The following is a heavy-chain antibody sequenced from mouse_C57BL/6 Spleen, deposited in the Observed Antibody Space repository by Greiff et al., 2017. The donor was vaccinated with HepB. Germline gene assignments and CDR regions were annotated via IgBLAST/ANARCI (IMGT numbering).Heavy chain of an antibody. CDR3: AINYNGCSYGAMDY. CDR2: INPGSGGT. J-gene: IGHJ4*01. D-gene: IGHD1-1*01. V-gene: IGHV1-54*01. CDR1: GYAFTNYL. Sequence: VQLQLSGAELVRPGTSVKVSCKASGYAFTNYLIEWVKQRPGQGLEWIGVINPGSGGTNYNEKFKGKATLSADKSSSTAYMQLSSLTSEDYAVYFCAINYNGCSYGAMDYWGQGTSVTVSS.